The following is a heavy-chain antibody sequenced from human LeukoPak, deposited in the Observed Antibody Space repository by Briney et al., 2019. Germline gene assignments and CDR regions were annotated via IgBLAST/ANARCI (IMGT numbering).Heavy chain of an antibody. CDR2: INPNSGGT. CDR3: ARGVVRGDYYYYIDV. J-gene: IGHJ6*03. CDR1: GYTFTGYY. D-gene: IGHD3-10*01. Sequence: ASVKVSCKASGYTFTGYYMHWVRQAPGQGLEWMGWINPNSGGTNYAQKFQGRVTMTRDTSISTAYMELSRLRYDDTAMYYCARGVVRGDYYYYIDVWGKGTTVTISS. V-gene: IGHV1-2*02.